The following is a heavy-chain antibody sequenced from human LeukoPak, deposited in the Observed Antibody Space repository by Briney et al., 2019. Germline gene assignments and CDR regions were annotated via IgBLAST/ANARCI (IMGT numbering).Heavy chain of an antibody. D-gene: IGHD3-16*01. CDR2: IYSGGST. CDR1: GFTVSSNY. J-gene: IGHJ3*02. CDR3: ARGGLVRSKDPAFDI. Sequence: QTGGSLRLSCAASGFTVSSNYMSWVRQAPGKGLGWVSVIYSGGSTYYADSVKGRFTTSRDNSKNTLYLQMNSLRAEDTAVYYCARGGLVRSKDPAFDIWGQGTMVTVSS. V-gene: IGHV3-53*01.